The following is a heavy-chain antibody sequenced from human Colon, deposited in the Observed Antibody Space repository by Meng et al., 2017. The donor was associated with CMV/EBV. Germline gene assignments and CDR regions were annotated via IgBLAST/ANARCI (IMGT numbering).Heavy chain of an antibody. Sequence: GESLKISWAASGFTVSSNYMSWVRQAPGKGLEWVSLIYSGGRTFYTDSVKGRFTISRDNSKNTVDLQMNSLRTEDSAVYFCVRGINLGMDVWGQGTTVTVSS. CDR3: VRGINLGMDV. CDR1: GFTVSSNY. CDR2: IYSGGRT. J-gene: IGHJ6*02. V-gene: IGHV3-53*05.